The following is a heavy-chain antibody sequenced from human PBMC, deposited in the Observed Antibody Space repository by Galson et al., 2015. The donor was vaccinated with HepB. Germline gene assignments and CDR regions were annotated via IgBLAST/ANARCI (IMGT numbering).Heavy chain of an antibody. Sequence: SLRLSCAASGFPFNPYWMTWVRQAPGKGLEWVANINEDGSDKNYVDSVKGRFIISRDNAKNSLYLQMNSLRADDTAVYYCATRGQAMADWGQGTLVTVSS. D-gene: IGHD6-19*01. V-gene: IGHV3-7*01. CDR3: ATRGQAMAD. CDR1: GFPFNPYW. J-gene: IGHJ4*02. CDR2: INEDGSDK.